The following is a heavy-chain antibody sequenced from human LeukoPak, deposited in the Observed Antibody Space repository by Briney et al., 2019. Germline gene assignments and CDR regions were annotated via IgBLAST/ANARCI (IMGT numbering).Heavy chain of an antibody. D-gene: IGHD6-19*01. Sequence: GGSLRLSCAASGFTFRNYIMTWVRQAPGKGLEWVSSISGSTVYTYYADSVKGRFTISRDNAENSLFLQMNGLRVEDTAVYYCARDGPRISVTGLDSWGQGTLVTVSS. CDR1: GFTFRNYI. V-gene: IGHV3-21*01. CDR2: ISGSTVYT. CDR3: ARDGPRISVTGLDS. J-gene: IGHJ4*02.